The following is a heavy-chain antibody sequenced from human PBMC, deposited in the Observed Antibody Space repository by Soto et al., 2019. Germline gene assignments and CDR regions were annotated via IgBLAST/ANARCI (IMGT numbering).Heavy chain of an antibody. J-gene: IGHJ6*02. CDR2: ISAYNGNT. CDR3: ARDLGYTQNLAVAGLAKSYYFYGMVV. V-gene: IGHV1-18*01. Sequence: SVKVSCNASGYTFTSYGISWVLQAPGQGLEWMGWISAYNGNTNYAQKLQGRVTMTTDTSTSTAYMELRSLRSDDTAVYYCARDLGYTQNLAVAGLAKSYYFYGMVVWG. D-gene: IGHD6-13*01. CDR1: GYTFTSYG.